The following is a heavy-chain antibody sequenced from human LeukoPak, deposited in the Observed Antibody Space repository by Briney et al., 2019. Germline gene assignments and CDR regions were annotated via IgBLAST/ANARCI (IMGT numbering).Heavy chain of an antibody. CDR2: IRSKAYGGTT. CDR1: GFTFGDYA. D-gene: IGHD1-26*01. V-gene: IGHV3-49*04. Sequence: PGGSLRLSCTASGFTFGDYAMSWVRQAPGKGLEWVGFIRSKAYGGTTEYAASVKGRFTISRDDSKSIAYLQMNSLKTEDTAVYYCTRDPRGSYGPDAFDIWGQGTMVTVPS. CDR3: TRDPRGSYGPDAFDI. J-gene: IGHJ3*02.